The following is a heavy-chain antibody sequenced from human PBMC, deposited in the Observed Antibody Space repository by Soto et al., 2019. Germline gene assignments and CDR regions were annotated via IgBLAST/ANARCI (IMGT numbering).Heavy chain of an antibody. J-gene: IGHJ6*02. D-gene: IGHD3-10*01. CDR3: GRGVPNYYGMDV. Sequence: EVLLVESGGGLVQPGGSLRLSCEASGFTFSNYWIHWVRQAPGKGLVWVSRINSDGSRTNYADPVQGRFTISRDNAENTVYLQMNSLRVEDTAVYYCGRGVPNYYGMDVWGRGTTVTVSS. CDR2: INSDGSRT. V-gene: IGHV3-74*01. CDR1: GFTFSNYW.